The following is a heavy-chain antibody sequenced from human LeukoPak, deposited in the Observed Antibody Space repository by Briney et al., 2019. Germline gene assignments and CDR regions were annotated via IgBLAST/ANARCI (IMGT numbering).Heavy chain of an antibody. CDR3: AGDRRLSYFDY. CDR1: GLTFSSYG. D-gene: IGHD6-25*01. V-gene: IGHV3-33*01. Sequence: GGSLRLSCAASGLTFSSYGMHWVRQAPGKGLEWVAVIWYDGSNKYYADSVKGRFTISRDNSKNTLYLQMNSLRDEDTAVYYCAGDRRLSYFDYWGQGTLVTVSS. J-gene: IGHJ4*02. CDR2: IWYDGSNK.